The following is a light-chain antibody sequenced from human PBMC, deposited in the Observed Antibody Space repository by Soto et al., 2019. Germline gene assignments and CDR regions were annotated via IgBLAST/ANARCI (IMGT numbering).Light chain of an antibody. Sequence: DIQVTQSPPALSASVGDRVTITCRASQTISTWIAWYQQKPGKAPKLLVYDASTLQSGVASRFSGSGSGTEFTLIISGLQPDDSATYYCQQYTNTNHPWRLGHGTKVDIK. V-gene: IGKV1-5*01. CDR1: QTISTW. J-gene: IGKJ1*01. CDR3: QQYTNTNHPWR. CDR2: DAS.